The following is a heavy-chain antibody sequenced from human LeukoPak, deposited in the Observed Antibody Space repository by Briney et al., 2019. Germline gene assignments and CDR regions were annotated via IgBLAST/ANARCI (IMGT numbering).Heavy chain of an antibody. J-gene: IGHJ6*02. Sequence: SQTLSLTCAISGDSVSSNSAAWNWIRQSPSRGLEWLGRTYYRSKWYSDYAASVKSRITVNPDTSKNQFSLQLTSVTPEDTAVYFCARRRGGAYDDFYYSMDVWGQGTTVTVS. CDR1: GDSVSSNSAA. CDR3: ARRRGGAYDDFYYSMDV. V-gene: IGHV6-1*01. CDR2: TYYRSKWYS. D-gene: IGHD2-21*02.